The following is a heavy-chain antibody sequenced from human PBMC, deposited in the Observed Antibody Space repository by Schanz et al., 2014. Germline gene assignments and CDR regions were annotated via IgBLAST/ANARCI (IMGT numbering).Heavy chain of an antibody. V-gene: IGHV1-69*04. CDR2: IIPILGIA. Sequence: QVQLVQSGAEVKKPGASVKVSCKASGYTFTSHGISWVRQAPGQGLEWMGRIIPILGIANYAQKFQGRVTITADRATSTAYMELSRLKSDDTAVYYCARLSVAGRPHVNYWYFDLWGRGTLVTVSS. CDR3: ARLSVAGRPHVNYWYFDL. D-gene: IGHD6-19*01. J-gene: IGHJ2*01. CDR1: GYTFTSHG.